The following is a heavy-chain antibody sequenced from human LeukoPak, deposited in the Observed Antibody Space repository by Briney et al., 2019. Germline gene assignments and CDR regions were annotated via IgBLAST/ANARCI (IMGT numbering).Heavy chain of an antibody. J-gene: IGHJ4*02. CDR3: ATGGDGDFH. V-gene: IGHV3-7*05. D-gene: IGHD4-17*01. CDR1: GFTFTASW. Sequence: GGSLRLSCAASGFTFTASWMTWVRQAPGKGLEWVANIKQDGNEKYYVDSVEGRFTISRDNAKNPMFLQMNSLRAEDTAVYYCATGGDGDFHWGQGTLVTVSS. CDR2: IKQDGNEK.